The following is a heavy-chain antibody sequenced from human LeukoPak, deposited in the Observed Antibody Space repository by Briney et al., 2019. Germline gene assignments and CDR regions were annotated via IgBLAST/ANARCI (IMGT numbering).Heavy chain of an antibody. CDR1: GGSISSYY. CDR2: IYYSGST. D-gene: IGHD2-15*01. Sequence: PSETLSLTCTVSGGSISSYYWSWIRQPPGKGLEWIGYIYYSGSTNYNPSLKSRVTISVDTSKNQFSLKLSSVTAADTAVYYCARAGYCSGGSCYLKRYYYGMDVWGQGTTVTVSS. CDR3: ARAGYCSGGSCYLKRYYYGMDV. J-gene: IGHJ6*02. V-gene: IGHV4-59*01.